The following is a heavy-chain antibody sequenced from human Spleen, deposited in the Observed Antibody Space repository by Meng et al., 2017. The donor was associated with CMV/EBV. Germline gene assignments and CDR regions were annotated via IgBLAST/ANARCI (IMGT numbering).Heavy chain of an antibody. CDR3: ARVLWDLGWLPSDY. Sequence: ASVKVSCKASGYTFTDHYFHWVRQAPGQGLEWMGWINPNSGGTNYAQKFQGRVTMTRDTSISTAYMELSRLRSDDTAVYYCARVLWDLGWLPSDYWGQGTLVTVSS. CDR2: INPNSGGT. J-gene: IGHJ4*02. CDR1: GYTFTDHY. D-gene: IGHD3-3*01. V-gene: IGHV1-2*02.